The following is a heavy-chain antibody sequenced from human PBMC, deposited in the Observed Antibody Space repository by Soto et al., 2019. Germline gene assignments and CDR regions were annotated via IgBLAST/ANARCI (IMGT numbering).Heavy chain of an antibody. CDR1: GFTFDDYT. J-gene: IGHJ6*02. Sequence: GGSLRLSCAASGFTFDDYTMHWVRQAPGKGLEWVSLISWDGGSTYYADSVKGRFIISRDNSKNSLYLQMNSLRTEDTALYYCAKARCSSTSCYSHYYYVMDVWGQGTTVTVS. CDR3: AKARCSSTSCYSHYYYVMDV. CDR2: ISWDGGST. D-gene: IGHD2-2*01. V-gene: IGHV3-43*01.